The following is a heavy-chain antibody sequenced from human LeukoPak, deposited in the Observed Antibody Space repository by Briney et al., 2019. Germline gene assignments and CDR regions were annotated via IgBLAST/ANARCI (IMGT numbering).Heavy chain of an antibody. Sequence: PSETLSPTCTVSGGSISSYYWSWIRQPPGKGLEWIGYIYYSGSTNYNPSLKSRVTISVDTSKNQFSLKLSSVTAADTAVYYCARGDSTTDYWGQGTLVTVSS. CDR3: ARGDSTTDY. D-gene: IGHD2-21*02. CDR1: GGSISSYY. V-gene: IGHV4-59*01. CDR2: IYYSGST. J-gene: IGHJ4*02.